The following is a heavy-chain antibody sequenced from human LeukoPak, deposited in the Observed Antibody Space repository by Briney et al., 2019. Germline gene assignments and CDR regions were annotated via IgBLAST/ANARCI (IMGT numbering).Heavy chain of an antibody. V-gene: IGHV6-1*01. Sequence: KRSQTLSLTCAISGDSVSSNSAAWNWIRQSPSRGLEGLGRTYYRSKWYNDYAVSVKSRITINPDTSKNQFSLQLNSVTPEDTAVYYWAKGNIVQLERGRAYSYSYMDFWGKGTTFTISS. CDR3: AKGNIVQLERGRAYSYSYMDF. CDR1: GDSVSSNSAA. J-gene: IGHJ6*03. CDR2: TYYRSKWYN. D-gene: IGHD1-1*01.